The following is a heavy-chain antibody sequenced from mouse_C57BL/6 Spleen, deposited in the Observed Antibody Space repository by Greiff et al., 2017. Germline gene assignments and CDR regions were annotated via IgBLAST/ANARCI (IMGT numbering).Heavy chain of an antibody. CDR3: ARIARYGSSYDYAMDY. D-gene: IGHD1-1*01. V-gene: IGHV8-8*01. CDR2: IWWDDDK. J-gene: IGHJ4*01. Sequence: QVTLKESGPGLLQPSQTLSLTCSFSGFSLSTFGMGVGWIRQPSGKGLEWLAHIWWDDDKYYNPALKSRLTISKDTSKNQVFLKIANVDTADTATYYCARIARYGSSYDYAMDYWGQGTSVTVSS. CDR1: GFSLSTFGMG.